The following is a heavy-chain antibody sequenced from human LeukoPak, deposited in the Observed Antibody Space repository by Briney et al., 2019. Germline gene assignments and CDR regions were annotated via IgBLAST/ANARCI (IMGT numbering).Heavy chain of an antibody. V-gene: IGHV4-59*01. CDR2: IYYSGRT. CDR1: GGSISTYY. CDR3: ATGEWLVRPPDAFDI. D-gene: IGHD6-19*01. Sequence: SETLSLTCSVSGGSISTYYWSWIRQPPGKGLEWIGYIYYSGRTSYNPSLKSRVTISVDTSKNQFSLRLSSVTAADTAVYYCATGEWLVRPPDAFDIWGQGTMVTVSS. J-gene: IGHJ3*02.